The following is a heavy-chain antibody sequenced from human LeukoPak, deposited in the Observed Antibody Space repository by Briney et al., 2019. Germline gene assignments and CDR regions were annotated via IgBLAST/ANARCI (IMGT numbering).Heavy chain of an antibody. Sequence: GGSLRLSCAASGFTFSSYGMHWVRQAPGKGLEWVAVISYDGSNKYYADSVKGRFTISRDNSKNTLYLQMNSLRAEDTAVYYCAKDSGPDFWSGYPTYYYYYVDVWGKGTTVTVSS. J-gene: IGHJ6*03. CDR3: AKDSGPDFWSGYPTYYYYYVDV. D-gene: IGHD3-3*01. CDR2: ISYDGSNK. CDR1: GFTFSSYG. V-gene: IGHV3-30*18.